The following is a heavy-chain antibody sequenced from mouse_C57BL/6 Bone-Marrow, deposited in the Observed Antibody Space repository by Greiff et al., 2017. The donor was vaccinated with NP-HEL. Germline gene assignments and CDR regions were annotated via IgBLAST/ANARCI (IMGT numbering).Heavy chain of an antibody. CDR2: IYPGGGYT. CDR1: GYTFTNYW. Sequence: QVHVKQSGAELVRPGTSVKMSCKASGYTFTNYWIGWAKQRPGHGLEWIGDIYPGGGYTNYNEKFKGKATLTADKSSSTAYMQFSSLTSEDSAIYYCAREIDYYGRYWYFDGWGTGTTVTVSS. D-gene: IGHD1-1*01. J-gene: IGHJ1*03. CDR3: AREIDYYGRYWYFDG. V-gene: IGHV1-63*01.